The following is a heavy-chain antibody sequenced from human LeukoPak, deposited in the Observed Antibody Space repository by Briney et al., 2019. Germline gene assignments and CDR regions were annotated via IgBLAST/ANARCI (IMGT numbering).Heavy chain of an antibody. J-gene: IGHJ4*02. CDR2: IKSKTDGGTT. CDR1: GFTFSNAW. D-gene: IGHD3-16*02. CDR3: TTGIMITFGGVIVVDY. V-gene: IGHV3-15*01. Sequence: PGGSLRLCCAASGFTFSNAWMSWVRQATGKGLEWVGRIKSKTDGGTTDYAAPVKGRLTISRDDSKNTLYLQMNSLKTEDTAVYYCTTGIMITFGGVIVVDYWGQGTLVTVSS.